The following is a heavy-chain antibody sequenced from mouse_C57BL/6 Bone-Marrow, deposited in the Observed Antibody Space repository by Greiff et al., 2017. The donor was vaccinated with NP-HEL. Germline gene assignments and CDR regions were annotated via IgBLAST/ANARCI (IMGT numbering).Heavy chain of an antibody. J-gene: IGHJ2*01. CDR3: ARGLLRLDY. V-gene: IGHV1-22*01. CDR1: GYTFTDYN. CDR2: LNPNNGGT. D-gene: IGHD2-3*01. Sequence: EVQLQESGPELVKPGASVKMSCKASGYTFTDYNMHWVKQSHGKSLEWIGYLNPNNGGTSYNQQFKGKATLTVNKSSSTAYMELRSLTSEDSAVYYCARGLLRLDYWGQGTTLTVSS.